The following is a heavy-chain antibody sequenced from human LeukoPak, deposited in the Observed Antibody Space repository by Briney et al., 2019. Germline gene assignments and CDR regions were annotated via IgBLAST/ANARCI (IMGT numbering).Heavy chain of an antibody. CDR3: AREAASSSSGEIDF. CDR1: GGSIGRNS. D-gene: IGHD7-27*01. J-gene: IGHJ4*02. Sequence: SETLSLTCTVSGGSIGRNSWNWIRQAPGKGLEWIGNIHYTGRTNYSPSLESRVTISLHTSKNQFPLRMNSVTAADTAVYYCAREAASSSSGEIDFWGQGTLVSVSS. CDR2: IHYTGRT. V-gene: IGHV4-59*12.